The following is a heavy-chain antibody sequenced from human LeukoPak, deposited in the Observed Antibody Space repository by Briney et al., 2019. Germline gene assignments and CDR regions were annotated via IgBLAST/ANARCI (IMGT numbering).Heavy chain of an antibody. Sequence: GRSLRLSCAASGFTFSSYAMHWVRQAPGKGLEWVAVISYDGSNKYYADSVKGRFTISRDNSKNTLYLQMNSLRAEDTAVYYCAKLPGNRGTAMVVLDYWGQGTLVTVSS. V-gene: IGHV3-30*18. CDR3: AKLPGNRGTAMVVLDY. J-gene: IGHJ4*02. CDR2: ISYDGSNK. D-gene: IGHD5-18*01. CDR1: GFTFSSYA.